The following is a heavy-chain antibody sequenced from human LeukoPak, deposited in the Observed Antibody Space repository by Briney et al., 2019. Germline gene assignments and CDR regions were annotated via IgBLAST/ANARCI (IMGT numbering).Heavy chain of an antibody. CDR1: GYTFTSYD. CDR2: MNPNSGNT. D-gene: IGHD2-2*02. Sequence: GASVKVSCKASGYTFTSYDINWVRQATGQGLEWMGWMNPNSGNTGYAQKFQGRVTMTRNTSISTAYMELSSLRSEDTAVYYCARGPTVPPRRYCSSTSCYTYWFDPWGQGTLVTVSS. CDR3: ARGPTVPPRRYCSSTSCYTYWFDP. V-gene: IGHV1-8*01. J-gene: IGHJ5*02.